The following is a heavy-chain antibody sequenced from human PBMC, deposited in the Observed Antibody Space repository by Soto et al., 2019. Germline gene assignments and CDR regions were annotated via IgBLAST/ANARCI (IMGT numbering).Heavy chain of an antibody. Sequence: GAAVKASCKASGYTFTGYYMHWVRQAPGQGLEWMGWINPNSGGTNYAQKFQGRVTMTRDTSISTAYMELSRLRSDDTAVYYCARLYYDRSSYPWGQGLLLSVSS. CDR1: GYTFTGYY. J-gene: IGHJ5*02. V-gene: IGHV1-2*02. CDR2: INPNSGGT. D-gene: IGHD3-22*01. CDR3: ARLYYDRSSYP.